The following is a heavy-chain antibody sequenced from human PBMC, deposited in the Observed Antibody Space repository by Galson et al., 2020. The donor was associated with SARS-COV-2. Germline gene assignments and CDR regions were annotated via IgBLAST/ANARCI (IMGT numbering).Heavy chain of an antibody. J-gene: IGHJ4*02. D-gene: IGHD1-26*01. CDR2: VSDSGSA. Sequence: ETSETLSLTCTVTRGSISGHNWSWIRQPPGKGLEWIGYVSDSGSANYNPSLKSRVTISLDTPKKQFSLKLKSATAADTAVYYCAKLAEGRRSSEDYWGQGTLVTVSS. V-gene: IGHV4-4*08. CDR1: RGSISGHN. CDR3: AKLAEGRRSSEDY.